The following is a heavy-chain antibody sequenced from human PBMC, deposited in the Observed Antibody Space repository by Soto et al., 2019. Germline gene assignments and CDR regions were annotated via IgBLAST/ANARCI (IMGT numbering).Heavy chain of an antibody. CDR3: ARDTIQYYYDSSGYLFDY. CDR2: IKQDGSEK. V-gene: IGHV3-7*05. J-gene: IGHJ4*02. CDR1: GFTFSSYW. Sequence: PGGSLRLSCAASGFTFSSYWMSWVRQAPGKGLEWVANIKQDGSEKYYVDSVKGRFTISRDNAKNSLYLQMNSLRAEDTAVYYCARDTIQYYYDSSGYLFDYWGQGTLVTVSS. D-gene: IGHD3-22*01.